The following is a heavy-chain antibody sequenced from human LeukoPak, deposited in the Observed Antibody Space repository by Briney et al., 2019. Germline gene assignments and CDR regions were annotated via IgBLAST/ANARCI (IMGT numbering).Heavy chain of an antibody. D-gene: IGHD3-10*01. V-gene: IGHV4-39*02. CDR3: ARELRVKAMVPSAFDY. J-gene: IGHJ4*02. CDR1: GVSISSSSYY. CDR2: VYYSGST. Sequence: SETLSLTCTVSGVSISSSSYYWGWIRQPPGKGLEWIGSVYYSGSTYYTSSLMSRVTISVDTSKNQFSLRLSSVTAADTAVYYCARELRVKAMVPSAFDYWGQGTLVTVSS.